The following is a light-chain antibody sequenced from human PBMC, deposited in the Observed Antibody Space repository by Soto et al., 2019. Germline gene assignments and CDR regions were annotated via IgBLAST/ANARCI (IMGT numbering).Light chain of an antibody. CDR3: CSYAGSSTPYVV. Sequence: QSALTQPASVSGSPGQSITISCTGTSSDVGSYNLVSWYQQHPGKAPKLMIYEGSERPSGVSNRFSGSKSGNTASLTISGLQAEDEADYYCCSYAGSSTPYVVFGGGTKLTVL. CDR1: SSDVGSYNL. V-gene: IGLV2-23*01. J-gene: IGLJ2*01. CDR2: EGS.